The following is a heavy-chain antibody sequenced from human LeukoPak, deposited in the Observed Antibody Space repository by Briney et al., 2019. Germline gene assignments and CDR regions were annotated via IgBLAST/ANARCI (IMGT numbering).Heavy chain of an antibody. Sequence: SETLSLTCAVYGGSFSGYYWSWIRQPPGKGLEWIGEIHHSGSTNYSPSLKSRVSISVDTSKNQFSLKLSSATAADTAVYYCARDVNHDIVNGYNSAYGMDVWGQGTTVTVSS. CDR3: ARDVNHDIVNGYNSAYGMDV. CDR2: IHHSGST. V-gene: IGHV4-34*01. CDR1: GGSFSGYY. D-gene: IGHD3-9*01. J-gene: IGHJ6*02.